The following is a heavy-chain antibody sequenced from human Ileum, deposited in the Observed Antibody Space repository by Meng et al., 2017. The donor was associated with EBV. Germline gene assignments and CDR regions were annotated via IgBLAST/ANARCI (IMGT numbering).Heavy chain of an antibody. J-gene: IGHJ4*02. Sequence: QVKLVKAGDGVKKPGAVVKVSCKASGYNFTSYGSSWVRQAPGQGLEWMGWISAYNGNTNYAQKLQGRVTMTTDTSTSTAYMELRSLRSDDTAVYYCARVGARGGSCYYWDQGTLVTVSS. V-gene: IGHV1-18*01. CDR2: ISAYNGNT. CDR1: GYNFTSYG. D-gene: IGHD2-15*01. CDR3: ARVGARGGSCYY.